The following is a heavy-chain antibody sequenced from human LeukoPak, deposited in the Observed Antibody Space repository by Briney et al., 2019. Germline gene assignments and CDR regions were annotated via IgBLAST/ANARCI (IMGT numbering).Heavy chain of an antibody. Sequence: ASVKVSCKASGDTFTNYGISWVRQAPGQGLEWMGYIIAYNGNTNYAQNFQGRVTMTTDTSTSTAYMELRSLRSDDTAVYYCARDLVRGRRKWENNGMDVWGQGTRVTVSS. CDR1: GDTFTNYG. V-gene: IGHV1-18*01. CDR3: ARDLVRGRRKWENNGMDV. CDR2: IIAYNGNT. J-gene: IGHJ6*02. D-gene: IGHD1-26*01.